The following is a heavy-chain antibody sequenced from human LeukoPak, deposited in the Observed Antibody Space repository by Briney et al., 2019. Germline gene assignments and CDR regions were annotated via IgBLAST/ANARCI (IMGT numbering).Heavy chain of an antibody. Sequence: ASVKVSCKASGYTFTGYYIHWVRQAPGQGLEWMGRINPNSGGTDYAQKFQGRVTMTRDTSINTAYMELSRLRSDDTAVYYCARDLRGYSYYYGMDVWGQGTTVTVSS. J-gene: IGHJ6*02. CDR1: GYTFTGYY. CDR2: INPNSGGT. CDR3: ARDLRGYSYYYGMDV. V-gene: IGHV1-2*06. D-gene: IGHD5-12*01.